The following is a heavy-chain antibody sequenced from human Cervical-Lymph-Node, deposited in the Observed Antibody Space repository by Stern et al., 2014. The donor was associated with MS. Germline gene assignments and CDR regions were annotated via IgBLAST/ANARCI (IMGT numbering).Heavy chain of an antibody. D-gene: IGHD2-2*03. J-gene: IGHJ5*02. CDR3: ARHARGYCTSTSCYADWFDP. V-gene: IGHV4-39*01. CDR1: GGSISSSNSH. Sequence: QLQLQESGPGLLKPSETLSLTCTVSGGSISSSNSHWGWIRQTPGKGLEWIGSLRYGGTTYYNPSLKSRVTISVDTSQTQVSLLVTSVTAADTAVYYCARHARGYCTSTSCYADWFDPWGQGTQVTVS. CDR2: LRYGGTT.